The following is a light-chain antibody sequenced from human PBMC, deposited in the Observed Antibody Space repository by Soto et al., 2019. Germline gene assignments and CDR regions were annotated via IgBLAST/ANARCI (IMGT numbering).Light chain of an antibody. CDR3: QHYNSYYEA. CDR2: KAS. V-gene: IGKV1-5*03. Sequence: DIQMTQSPSTLSGSVGDRVTITCRASQTISSWLAWYQQKPVKAPKLLIYKASTLKSGVTSRFSGSGSGTEFTLTISSLQPDDFETYYCQHYNSYYEAFGKGTKGDI. CDR1: QTISSW. J-gene: IGKJ1*01.